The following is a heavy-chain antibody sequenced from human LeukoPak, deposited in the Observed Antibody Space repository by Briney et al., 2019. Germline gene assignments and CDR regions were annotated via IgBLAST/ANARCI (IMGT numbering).Heavy chain of an antibody. V-gene: IGHV3-23*01. Sequence: AGGSLRLSCAASGFTFSSYAMSWVRQAPGKGLEWVSAISGSGGSTYYADSVKGRFTISRDNAKNSLYLQMNSLRAEDTAVYYCARDGSSSWTDYWGQGTLVTVSS. D-gene: IGHD6-13*01. CDR2: ISGSGGST. CDR1: GFTFSSYA. CDR3: ARDGSSSWTDY. J-gene: IGHJ4*02.